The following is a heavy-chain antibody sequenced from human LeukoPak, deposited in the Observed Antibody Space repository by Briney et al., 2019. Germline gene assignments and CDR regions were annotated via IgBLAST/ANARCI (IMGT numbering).Heavy chain of an antibody. CDR2: INPSGGST. Sequence: ASVKVSCKASGYTFTSYYMHWVRQAPGQGLEWMGIINPSGGSTSYAQKFQGRVTMTRDMSTGTVYMELSSLRSEDTAVYYCARDLGVGATQGAFDIWGQGTMVTVSS. V-gene: IGHV1-46*01. J-gene: IGHJ3*02. CDR3: ARDLGVGATQGAFDI. D-gene: IGHD1-26*01. CDR1: GYTFTSYY.